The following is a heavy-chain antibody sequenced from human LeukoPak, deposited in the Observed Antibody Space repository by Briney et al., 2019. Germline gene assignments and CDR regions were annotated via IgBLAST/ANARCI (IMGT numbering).Heavy chain of an antibody. CDR1: GFIFSTYA. V-gene: IGHV3-23*01. CDR2: ISASGTNT. J-gene: IGHJ4*02. CDR3: AKLIGTGRTPTDY. Sequence: GGSLRLSCAASGFIFSTYAMTWVPQAPGKGLEWVSVISASGTNTDYAGSVKGRFTISRDNSKNTVSLQMNSLRAEDTAIYYYAKLIGTGRTPTDYWGQGTLVTVSS. D-gene: IGHD1-1*01.